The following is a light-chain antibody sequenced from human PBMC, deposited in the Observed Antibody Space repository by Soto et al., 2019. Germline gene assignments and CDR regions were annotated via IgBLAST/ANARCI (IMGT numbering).Light chain of an antibody. J-gene: IGLJ3*02. CDR1: SGYVGTYSL. V-gene: IGLV2-23*01. CDR2: EGH. CDR3: ATWDDGLNGWV. Sequence: QSALAQPASVSGSPGQSITISCTGASGYVGTYSLVSWYQQHPGKAPKVVIYEGHKRPSGVPDRFSGSTSVNTASLTISGLQTDDEADYYCATWDDGLNGWVFGGGTKLTVL.